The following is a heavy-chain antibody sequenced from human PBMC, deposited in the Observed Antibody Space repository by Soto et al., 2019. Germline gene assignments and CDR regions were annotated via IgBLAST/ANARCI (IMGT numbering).Heavy chain of an antibody. J-gene: IGHJ4*02. V-gene: IGHV3-23*01. CDR1: GFTFSGYA. CDR3: AKDEAYGSGSYYSPPFDY. Sequence: GGSLRLCWAASGFTFSGYAMSWVRQAPGKGLEWDSAISGSGGSTYYADSVKGRFTISRDNSKNTLYLQMYSLRAEDTAVYYCAKDEAYGSGSYYSPPFDYGGQGPLVTVAS. D-gene: IGHD3-10*01. CDR2: ISGSGGST.